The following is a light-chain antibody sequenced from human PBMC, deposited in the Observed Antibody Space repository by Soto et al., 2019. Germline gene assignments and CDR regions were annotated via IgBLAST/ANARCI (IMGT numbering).Light chain of an antibody. CDR1: SSDVGLYNY. Sequence: QSVLTQPASVSGSPGQSITISCSGTSSDVGLYNYVSWYQQHPGKVPKLLIYEVNKRPSGVSSRFSGSKSGNTASLTISGLQADDEADYYCSSYTRASTAVFGGGTQLTVL. J-gene: IGLJ7*01. V-gene: IGLV2-14*01. CDR2: EVN. CDR3: SSYTRASTAV.